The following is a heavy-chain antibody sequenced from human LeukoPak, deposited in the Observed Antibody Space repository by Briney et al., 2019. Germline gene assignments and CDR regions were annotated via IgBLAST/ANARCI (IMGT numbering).Heavy chain of an antibody. D-gene: IGHD1-26*01. Sequence: GGSLRLSCAASGFTFSSYNMNWVRQPPGKGLEWVSSITSGSSYIYYADSVKGRFTISRDNAKNSLYLQMNSLRAEDTAVYYCARDPYSGSYGNYYYYFPDVWGNGTTVTISS. CDR3: ARDPYSGSYGNYYYYFPDV. J-gene: IGHJ6*03. CDR1: GFTFSSYN. V-gene: IGHV3-21*01. CDR2: ITSGSSYI.